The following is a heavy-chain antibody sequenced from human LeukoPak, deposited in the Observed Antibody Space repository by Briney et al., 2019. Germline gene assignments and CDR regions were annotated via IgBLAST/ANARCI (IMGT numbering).Heavy chain of an antibody. V-gene: IGHV1-2*06. J-gene: IGHJ4*02. CDR1: GYTFTGYY. Sequence: ASVKVSCKASGYTFTGYYMHWVRQAPGQGLEWMGRINPNSGGTNYAQKFQGRVTMTRDTSISTAYIELSRLRSDDTAVYYCARVQDPYSSGWWSGFHFDYWGQGTLVTVSS. CDR2: INPNSGGT. CDR3: ARVQDPYSSGWWSGFHFDY. D-gene: IGHD6-19*01.